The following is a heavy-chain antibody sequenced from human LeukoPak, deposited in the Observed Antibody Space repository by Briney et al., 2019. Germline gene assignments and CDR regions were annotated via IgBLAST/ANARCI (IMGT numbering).Heavy chain of an antibody. CDR3: AKDAYGYYDFWSGFYFDY. J-gene: IGHJ4*02. CDR2: ISYDGSNK. D-gene: IGHD3-3*01. V-gene: IGHV3-30*18. Sequence: GGSLRLSCAASGFTFSTYGMHWVRQAPGKGLEWVAVISYDGSNKYYADSVKGRFTISRDNSKNTLYLQMNSLRAEDTAVYYCAKDAYGYYDFWSGFYFDYWGQGTLVTVSS. CDR1: GFTFSTYG.